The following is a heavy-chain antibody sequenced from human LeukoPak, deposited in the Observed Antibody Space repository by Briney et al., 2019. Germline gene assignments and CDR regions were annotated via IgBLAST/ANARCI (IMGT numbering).Heavy chain of an antibody. CDR2: ISDSGGST. D-gene: IGHD6-19*01. V-gene: IGHV3-23*01. J-gene: IGHJ4*02. CDR3: AKQWLPHLFDY. CDR1: GVTFSSYT. Sequence: PSGSLRLSCAASGVTFSSYTRSWVRQAPGKGLEWFSGISDSGGSTYYADSVKGRFTISRDNSKNTLYLQMSKLRAEDTAVYYWAKQWLPHLFDYWGQGTLVTVSS.